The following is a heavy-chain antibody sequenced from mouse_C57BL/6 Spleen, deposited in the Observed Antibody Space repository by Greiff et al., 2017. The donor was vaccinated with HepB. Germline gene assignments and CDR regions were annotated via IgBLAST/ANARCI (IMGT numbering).Heavy chain of an antibody. CDR1: GYTFTDYN. D-gene: IGHD1-1*01. V-gene: IGHV1-18*01. J-gene: IGHJ2*01. CDR2: INPNNGGT. Sequence: EVQLQQSGPELVKPGASVKIPCKASGYTFTDYNMDWVKQSHGKSLEWIGDINPNNGGTIYNQKVKGKATLTVDKSSSTVYMELRSLTSEDTAVYYWPRQNYYGSSLNYWGQGTTLTVSS. CDR3: PRQNYYGSSLNY.